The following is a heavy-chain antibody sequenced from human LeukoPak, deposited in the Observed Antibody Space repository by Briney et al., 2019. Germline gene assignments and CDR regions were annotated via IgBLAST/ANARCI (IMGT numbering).Heavy chain of an antibody. Sequence: GGSLRLSCAASGFTFSSYARSWVRQAPGKGLEWVSAISGSGGSTYYADSVKGRFTISRDNSKNTLYLQMNSLRAEDTAVYYCAKEGVSTGTRRGPGDYWGQGTLVTVSS. J-gene: IGHJ4*02. CDR2: ISGSGGST. CDR1: GFTFSSYA. CDR3: AKEGVSTGTRRGPGDY. V-gene: IGHV3-23*01. D-gene: IGHD1-7*01.